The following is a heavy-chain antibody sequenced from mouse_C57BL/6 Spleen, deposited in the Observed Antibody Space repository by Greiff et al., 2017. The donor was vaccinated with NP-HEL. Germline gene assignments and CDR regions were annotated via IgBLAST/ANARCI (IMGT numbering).Heavy chain of an antibody. CDR2: IHPNSGST. V-gene: IGHV1-64*01. CDR3: ARRGAEYFPFAY. D-gene: IGHD5-1*01. CDR1: GYTFTSYW. Sequence: QVQLQQPGAELVKPGASVKLSCKASGYTFTSYWMHWVKQRPGQGLEWIGKIHPNSGSTNYNEQFKSKATLTVDKSSSTAYMQLSSLTSEYSAVYDCARRGAEYFPFAYWGQGTLVTVSA. J-gene: IGHJ3*01.